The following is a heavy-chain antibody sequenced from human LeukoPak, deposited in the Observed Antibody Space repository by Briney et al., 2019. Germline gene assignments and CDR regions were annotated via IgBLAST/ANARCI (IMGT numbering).Heavy chain of an antibody. Sequence: GGSLRLSCTASGFTFGDYAMSWIRQAPGKGLEWVGFIRSKAYGETADYAASVKGRFTISRDDSKAIAYLQMNSLKTEDTAVYYCTRDRGAYNLYDYWGQGTLVTVSS. CDR3: TRDRGAYNLYDY. CDR1: GFTFGDYA. D-gene: IGHD1-1*01. V-gene: IGHV3-49*03. J-gene: IGHJ4*02. CDR2: IRSKAYGETA.